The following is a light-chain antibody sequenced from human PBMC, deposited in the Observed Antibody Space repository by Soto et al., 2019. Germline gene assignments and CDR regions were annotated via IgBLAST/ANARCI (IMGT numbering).Light chain of an antibody. J-gene: IGKJ1*01. CDR1: HSISSY. Sequence: IQMTQPPSSLSASVGDRFTITCRASHSISSYLNWFHQKPVKAPNLLIYASSSLQSGVPSRFSGSGSGTDFTLTTISLQHEDYVTYYCHQSFSTSWTFGQGTKVDNK. V-gene: IGKV1-39*01. CDR2: ASS. CDR3: HQSFSTSWT.